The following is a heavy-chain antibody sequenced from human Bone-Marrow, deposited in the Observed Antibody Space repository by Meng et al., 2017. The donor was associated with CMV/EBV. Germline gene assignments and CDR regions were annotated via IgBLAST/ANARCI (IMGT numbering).Heavy chain of an antibody. Sequence: SETLSLTCTVSGGSVNGYYWSWIRQPPGKGLEWIGYIYNSGNTNYNPSLKSRVTISVDTSKNQFSLKLNSVTAADTAVYYCARAPYSSSSDSYYGMDVWGQGTTVTVSS. CDR2: IYNSGNT. V-gene: IGHV4-59*02. CDR1: GGSVNGYY. J-gene: IGHJ6*02. D-gene: IGHD6-6*01. CDR3: ARAPYSSSSDSYYGMDV.